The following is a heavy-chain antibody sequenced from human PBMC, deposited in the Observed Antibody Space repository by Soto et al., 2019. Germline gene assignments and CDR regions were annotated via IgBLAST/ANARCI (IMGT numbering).Heavy chain of an antibody. CDR1: GGSISSYY. J-gene: IGHJ5*02. CDR2: IYYSGST. D-gene: IGHD5-18*01. Sequence: PSETLSLTCTVSGGSISSYYWSWIRQPPGKGLEWIGYIYYSGSTNYNPSLKSRVTISVDTSKNQFSLKLSSVTAADTAVYYCARGYSYGYGSDPWGQGTLVTVSS. CDR3: ARGYSYGYGSDP. V-gene: IGHV4-59*08.